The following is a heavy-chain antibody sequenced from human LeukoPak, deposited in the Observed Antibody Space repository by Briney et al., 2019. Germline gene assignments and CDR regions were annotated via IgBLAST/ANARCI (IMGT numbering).Heavy chain of an antibody. Sequence: PSETLSLTCAVYGGSFSGYYWSWIRQPPGKGLEWIGEINHSGSTNYNPSLKSRVTISVDTSKNQFSLKLSSVTAADTAVYYCARGGIIAAAGIGAFDIWGQGTMVTVSS. V-gene: IGHV4-34*01. CDR1: GGSFSGYY. CDR2: INHSGST. J-gene: IGHJ3*02. D-gene: IGHD6-13*01. CDR3: ARGGIIAAAGIGAFDI.